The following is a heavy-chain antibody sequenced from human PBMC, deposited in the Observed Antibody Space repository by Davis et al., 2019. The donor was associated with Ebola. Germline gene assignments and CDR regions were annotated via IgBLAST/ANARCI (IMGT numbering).Heavy chain of an antibody. CDR2: IYPGDSDT. V-gene: IGHV5-51*01. Sequence: GESLKISCKGSGYSFTNHWIGWVRQMPGKGLEWMGIIYPGDSDTRYSPSFQGQVTISADKSISTAYLQWSSLKASDTAMYYCARSGIAAAGRIVYYYYGMDVWGQGTTVTVSS. D-gene: IGHD6-13*01. CDR1: GYSFTNHW. J-gene: IGHJ6*02. CDR3: ARSGIAAAGRIVYYYYGMDV.